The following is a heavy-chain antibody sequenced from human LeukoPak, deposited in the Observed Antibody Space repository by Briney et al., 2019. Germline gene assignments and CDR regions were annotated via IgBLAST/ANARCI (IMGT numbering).Heavy chain of an antibody. CDR1: GFSVSSYA. J-gene: IGHJ4*02. Sequence: GVSLRLSCAASGFSVSSYAMSWVRQAPGKGLEWVSSICASASGTYYAGSVKGRFTISRDNSKNTLDLQMNNLRAEDTAVYYCAKAGGGSCHSSLDFWGQGTLVTVSS. D-gene: IGHD2-15*01. CDR2: ICASASGT. V-gene: IGHV3-23*01. CDR3: AKAGGGSCHSSLDF.